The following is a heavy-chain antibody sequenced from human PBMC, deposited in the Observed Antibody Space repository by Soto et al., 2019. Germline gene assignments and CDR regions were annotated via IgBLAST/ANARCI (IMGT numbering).Heavy chain of an antibody. CDR3: ARDYWHGMDV. V-gene: IGHV3-30-3*01. CDR2: ISFDGNNK. CDR1: GFTFSGFA. J-gene: IGHJ6*02. D-gene: IGHD2-8*02. Sequence: GGSLRLSCATSGFTFSGFAMHWVRQAPGKGLEWVSVISFDGNNKYYADSVKGRFTISRDNSKNMVYLQVNSLRGEDTAVYYCARDYWHGMDVWGQGTTVTVSS.